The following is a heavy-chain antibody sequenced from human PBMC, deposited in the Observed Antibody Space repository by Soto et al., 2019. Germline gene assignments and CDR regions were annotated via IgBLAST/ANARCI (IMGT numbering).Heavy chain of an antibody. V-gene: IGHV4-59*01. J-gene: IGHJ5*02. CDR2: VYHTGST. CDR3: ARRTDTPNWLDP. CDR1: GGPINNYY. D-gene: IGHD1-1*01. Sequence: TLSLTCTVSGGPINNYYWTWIRQPPGKGLEWIGYVYHTGSTNYNPSLKGRVTISIDTSKNQFSLKLSAVTAADTAVYYCARRTDTPNWLDPWGQGTLVTVSS.